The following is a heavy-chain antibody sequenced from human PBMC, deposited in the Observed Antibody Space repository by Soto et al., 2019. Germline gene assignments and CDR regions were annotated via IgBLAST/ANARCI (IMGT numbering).Heavy chain of an antibody. CDR2: IVPIFGTA. CDR3: ARGWHSSGGSSTPFDY. Sequence: QVQLVQSGAEVKKPGSSVKVSCKASGGTFSSYAISWVRQAPGQGLEWMGGIVPIFGTANYAQKFQGRVTITADKSTSKAYMELSSLRSEDTAVYYCARGWHSSGGSSTPFDYWGQGTLVTVSS. D-gene: IGHD6-6*01. CDR1: GGTFSSYA. V-gene: IGHV1-69*06. J-gene: IGHJ4*02.